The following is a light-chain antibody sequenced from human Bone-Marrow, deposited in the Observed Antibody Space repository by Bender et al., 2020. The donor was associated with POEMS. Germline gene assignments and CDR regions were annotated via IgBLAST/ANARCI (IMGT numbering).Light chain of an antibody. CDR1: SSNTGSGYD. J-gene: IGLJ3*02. CDR3: QSYDNSLGGWV. V-gene: IGLV1-40*01. Sequence: QSVLTQPPSVSGAPGQRVTISCTGSSSNTGSGYDINWYQHLPGTAPKLLIYGYNNRPSGVPDRFSGSKSGTSASLAITWLQGEDEGDYYCQSYDNSLGGWVFGGGTKLTVL. CDR2: GYN.